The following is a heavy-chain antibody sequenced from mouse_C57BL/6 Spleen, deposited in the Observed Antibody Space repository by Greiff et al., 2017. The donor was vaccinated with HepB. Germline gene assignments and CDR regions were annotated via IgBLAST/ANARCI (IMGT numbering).Heavy chain of an antibody. CDR3: ARDHNWGFDY. CDR2: ISDGGSYT. Sequence: EVKLMESGGGLVKPGGSLKLSCAASGFTFSSYAMSWVRQTPEKRLEWVATISDGGSYTYYPDNVKGRFTISRDNAKNNLYLQMSHLKSEDTAMYYCARDHNWGFDYWGQGTTLTVSS. CDR1: GFTFSSYA. D-gene: IGHD4-1*01. V-gene: IGHV5-4*01. J-gene: IGHJ2*01.